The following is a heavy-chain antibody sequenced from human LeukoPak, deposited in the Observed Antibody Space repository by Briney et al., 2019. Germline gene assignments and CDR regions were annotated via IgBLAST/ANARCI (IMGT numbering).Heavy chain of an antibody. J-gene: IGHJ4*02. V-gene: IGHV1-69*15. Sequence: SVKVSCKTSGGTFTSYAITWVRQAPGQGLEWMGKIIPISGTTNYAQKFQGRVTFTADESTSTAYMELSSLRSEDTALYYCARRGSSAEDYWGQGTLVTVSS. D-gene: IGHD6-6*01. CDR3: ARRGSSAEDY. CDR1: GGTFTSYA. CDR2: IIPISGTT.